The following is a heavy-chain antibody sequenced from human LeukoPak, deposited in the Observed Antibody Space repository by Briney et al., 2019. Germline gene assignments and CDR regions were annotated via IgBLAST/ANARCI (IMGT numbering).Heavy chain of an antibody. CDR3: AKVSWSPGTDV. CDR1: GLSLSSFD. D-gene: IGHD1-1*01. J-gene: IGHJ6*02. CDR2: IGGSGGST. V-gene: IGHV3-23*01. Sequence: GASLRLSCAASGLSLSSFDMSWVRQAPGEGLEWVSGIGGSGGSTYYTDSVNGRFTISRDNSKNTLYLQMNSLRAQDTAVYYCAKVSWSPGTDVWGQGTTVTVSS.